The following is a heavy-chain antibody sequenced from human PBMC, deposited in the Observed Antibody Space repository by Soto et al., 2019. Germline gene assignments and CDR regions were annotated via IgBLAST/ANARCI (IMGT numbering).Heavy chain of an antibody. J-gene: IGHJ4*02. CDR1: GGSISTHY. Sequence: SETLSLTCTVSGGSISTHYWSWIRQPPGKGLEWIGFIHYSGSTIYNPSLKGRVTMSVDTSKNQFSLKLTSVNTADTAIYYCTRGGDPYKTGHWGQGTLVTVS. D-gene: IGHD2-21*01. CDR3: TRGGDPYKTGH. V-gene: IGHV4-59*11. CDR2: IHYSGST.